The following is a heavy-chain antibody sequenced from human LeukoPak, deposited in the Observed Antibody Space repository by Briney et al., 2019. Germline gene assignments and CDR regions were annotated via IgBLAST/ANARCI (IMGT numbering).Heavy chain of an antibody. J-gene: IGHJ4*02. CDR1: GFTFSSYS. V-gene: IGHV3-21*01. Sequence: GGSLRLSCAASGFTFSSYSMNWVRQAPGKRLEWVSSISSSSSYIYYADSVKGRFTISRDNAKNSLYLQMNSLRAEDTAVYYCARATNHYYDSNDYWGQGTLVTVSS. CDR3: ARATNHYYDSNDY. D-gene: IGHD3-22*01. CDR2: ISSSSSYI.